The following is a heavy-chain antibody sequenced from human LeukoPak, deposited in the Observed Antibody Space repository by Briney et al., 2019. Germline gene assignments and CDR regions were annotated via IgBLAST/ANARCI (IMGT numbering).Heavy chain of an antibody. J-gene: IGHJ4*02. CDR2: IRQDGSSI. CDR3: ARAVDLADY. Sequence: GGSLRLSCAASGFTFSDHWMSWVRQAPGKGLEWVANIRQDGSSIFYADSVKGRFTISRDNAKNSVFLQMDNLTPDDTAVYYYARAVDLADYWGQGTLVTVSS. V-gene: IGHV3-7*01. CDR1: GFTFSDHW.